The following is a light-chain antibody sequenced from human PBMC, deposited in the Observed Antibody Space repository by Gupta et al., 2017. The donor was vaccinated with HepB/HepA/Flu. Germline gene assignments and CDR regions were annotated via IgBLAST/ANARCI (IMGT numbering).Light chain of an antibody. CDR2: DDS. CDR1: NIGSKS. J-gene: IGLJ1*01. CDR3: QVWDSSSDHPYV. V-gene: IGLV3-21*03. Sequence: SYVLTQPPSVSVAPGKTARITCGGNNIGSKSVHWYQQKPGQAPVLVVYDDSDGPSGIPERFSGSNSGNTATLTISRVEAGEEADYYCQVWDSSSDHPYVFGTGTKVTVL.